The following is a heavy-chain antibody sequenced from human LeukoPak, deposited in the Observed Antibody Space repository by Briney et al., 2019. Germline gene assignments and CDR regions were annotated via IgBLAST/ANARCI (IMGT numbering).Heavy chain of an antibody. V-gene: IGHV3-23*01. CDR1: GFSFGGYA. CDR3: AKDGLYFDGSTHIYYFDS. J-gene: IGHJ4*02. Sequence: AGGSLRLSCAASGFSFGGYAMTWVRQAPGKGLEWVSSIIYNGAATYYLDSVKARFTISRDNSRSTLYLQMDSLTAEDTALYYCAKDGLYFDGSTHIYYFDSWGQGTLVAASS. CDR2: IIYNGAAT. D-gene: IGHD3-9*01.